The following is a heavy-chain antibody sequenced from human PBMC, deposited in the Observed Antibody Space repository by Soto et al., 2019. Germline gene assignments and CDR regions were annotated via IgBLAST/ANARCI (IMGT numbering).Heavy chain of an antibody. D-gene: IGHD6-19*01. CDR1: GYSFTSYW. J-gene: IGHJ6*02. CDR2: IYPGDSDT. Sequence: GESLKISCKGSGYSFTSYWIGWVRQMPGKVLEWMGIIYPGDSDTRYSPSFQGQVTISADKSISTAYLQWSSLKASDTAMYYCARHSLGIAVAGSSYYYGMDVWGQGXTVTVSS. CDR3: ARHSLGIAVAGSSYYYGMDV. V-gene: IGHV5-51*01.